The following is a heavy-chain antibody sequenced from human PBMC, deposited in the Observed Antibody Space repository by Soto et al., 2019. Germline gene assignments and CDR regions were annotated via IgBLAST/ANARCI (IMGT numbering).Heavy chain of an antibody. D-gene: IGHD2-15*01. CDR3: ARDQDIVVVVAANYYYYYGIDV. J-gene: IGHJ6*02. CDR1: GGTFSSYA. CDR2: IIPIFGTA. Sequence: QVQLVQSGAEVKKPGSSVKVSCKASGGTFSSYAISWVRQAPGQGLEWMGGIIPIFGTANYAQKFQGRVTITADESTSTAYMELSSLRSEDTAVYYCARDQDIVVVVAANYYYYYGIDVWGQGTTVTVSS. V-gene: IGHV1-69*01.